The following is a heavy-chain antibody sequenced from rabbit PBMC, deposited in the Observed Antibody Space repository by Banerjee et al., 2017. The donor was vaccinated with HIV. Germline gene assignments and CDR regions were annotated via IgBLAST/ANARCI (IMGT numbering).Heavy chain of an antibody. CDR1: GFSFSISYY. Sequence: QSLEESGGDLVKPGASLTLTCTASGFSFSISYYMCWVRQAPGKGPEWIACIDTSRGSTYYASWAKGRFTISKTSSITVTLQMTGLTAADTATYFCARENDDYGDWGLWGQGTLVTVS. D-gene: IGHD2-1*01. J-gene: IGHJ3*01. V-gene: IGHV1S40*01. CDR2: IDTSRGST. CDR3: ARENDDYGDWGL.